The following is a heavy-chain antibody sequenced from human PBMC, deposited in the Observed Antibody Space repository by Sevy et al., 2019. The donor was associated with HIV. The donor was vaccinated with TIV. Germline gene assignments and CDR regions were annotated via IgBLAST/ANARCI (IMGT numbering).Heavy chain of an antibody. CDR3: TNRGGVIITGFES. J-gene: IGHJ4*02. V-gene: IGHV3-23*01. CDR1: GFIFNSYT. Sequence: GGSLRLSCVASGFIFNSYTMSWVRQAPGKGLEWVSTISGSGGSVYYPDSLKGWFTISRDNFKNTVSLQMNSLRAEDTAVYYCTNRGGVIITGFESWGQGTLVTVSS. D-gene: IGHD3-16*01. CDR2: ISGSGGSV.